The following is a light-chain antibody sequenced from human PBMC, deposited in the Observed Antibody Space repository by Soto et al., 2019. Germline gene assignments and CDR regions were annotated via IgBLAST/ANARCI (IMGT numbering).Light chain of an antibody. V-gene: IGLV2-23*01. J-gene: IGLJ3*02. CDR3: CSFATSGTWV. Sequence: QSALTQPASVSGSPGQSITISCTRTSSDVGSYNLVSWYQQHPGKAPTLMISEGNQRPSGSSNRFSGSKSGNTASLTISGLQAEDEADYYCCSFATSGTWVFGGGTKLTVL. CDR1: SSDVGSYNL. CDR2: EGN.